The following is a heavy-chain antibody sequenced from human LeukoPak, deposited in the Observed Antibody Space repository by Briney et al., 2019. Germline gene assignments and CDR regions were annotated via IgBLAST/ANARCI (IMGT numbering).Heavy chain of an antibody. CDR2: IYHSGST. CDR1: GGSFSDYY. V-gene: IGHV4-34*01. CDR3: ARVRYCGGDCS. D-gene: IGHD2-21*02. Sequence: SETLSLTCAVYGGSFSDYYWSWIRQPPGKGLEWIGEIYHSGSTNYNPSLKSRVTISLDTSKNQFSLRLSTVTAADTAVYYCARVRYCGGDCSWGQGTLVTVSS. J-gene: IGHJ5*02.